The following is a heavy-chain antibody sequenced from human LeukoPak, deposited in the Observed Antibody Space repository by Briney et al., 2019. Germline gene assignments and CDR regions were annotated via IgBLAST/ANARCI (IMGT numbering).Heavy chain of an antibody. Sequence: GGTLRLSCAASGFTFSSYGMSWVRQAPGKGLEWVSVIYSGGTTYYADSVKGRFTISRDNSKNTLYLQMNSLRAEDTAVYYCARNKEGKSLDYWGQGTLVTVSS. V-gene: IGHV3-53*01. CDR3: ARNKEGKSLDY. CDR2: IYSGGTT. CDR1: GFTFSSYG. J-gene: IGHJ4*02.